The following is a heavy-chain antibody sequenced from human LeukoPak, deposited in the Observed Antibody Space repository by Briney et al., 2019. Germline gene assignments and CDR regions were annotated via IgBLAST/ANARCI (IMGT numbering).Heavy chain of an antibody. CDR2: ISSSSSYI. CDR3: ARDRGYDFWSGLFDY. V-gene: IGHV3-21*01. J-gene: IGHJ4*02. CDR1: GFTFSSYS. D-gene: IGHD3-3*01. Sequence: GGSLRLSCAASGFTFSSYSMNWVRQAPGKGLEWVSSISSSSSYIYYADSVKGRFTISRDNAKNSLYLQMNSLRAEDTAVYYCARDRGYDFWSGLFDYWGQGTLVTVSS.